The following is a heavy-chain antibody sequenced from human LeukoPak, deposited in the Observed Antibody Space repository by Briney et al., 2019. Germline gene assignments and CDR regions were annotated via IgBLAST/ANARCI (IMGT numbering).Heavy chain of an antibody. CDR3: AKTAMVRGVTQRYGMDV. J-gene: IGHJ6*02. D-gene: IGHD3-10*01. V-gene: IGHV3-7*05. CDR2: INEDGSQK. Sequence: PGGSLRLSCAASEFTFRNFWMTWVRQAPGKGLEWVAIINEDGSQKYYVESLKGRFTISRDNAKNSLYLQMNSLRAEDTGVYYCAKTAMVRGVTQRYGMDVWGQGTTVTVSS. CDR1: EFTFRNFW.